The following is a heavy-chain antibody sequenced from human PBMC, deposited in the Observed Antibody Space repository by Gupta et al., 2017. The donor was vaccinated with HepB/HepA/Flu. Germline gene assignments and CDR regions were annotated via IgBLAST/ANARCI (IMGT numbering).Heavy chain of an antibody. CDR3: ALGYGPYYYYMDV. V-gene: IGHV1-69-2*01. Sequence: EVQLVQSGAEVKKPGATVKISCKVSGYTLTDYYIHWVQQAPGKGLEWMGLVDPEDDDTIYAEKCQGRFTITADTSTDTAYMELNSLRSEDTAVYFCALGYGPYYYYMDVWGRGTTVTVSS. D-gene: IGHD2-15*01. CDR1: GYTLTDYY. J-gene: IGHJ6*03. CDR2: VDPEDDDT.